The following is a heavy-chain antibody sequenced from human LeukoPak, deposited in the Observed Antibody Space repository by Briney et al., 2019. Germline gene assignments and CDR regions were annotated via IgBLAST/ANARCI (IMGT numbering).Heavy chain of an antibody. Sequence: GGSLRLSCAASGFTFSTYWMKWVRQAPGKGLEWVASIKEDGSDKYYVDSVKGRFSISRDNAKNSLYLQMNSLRTEYTAVYYCAKGGHYNFDYWGQGTLVTVSS. CDR3: AKGGHYNFDY. CDR2: IKEDGSDK. V-gene: IGHV3-7*01. J-gene: IGHJ4*02. D-gene: IGHD4-11*01. CDR1: GFTFSTYW.